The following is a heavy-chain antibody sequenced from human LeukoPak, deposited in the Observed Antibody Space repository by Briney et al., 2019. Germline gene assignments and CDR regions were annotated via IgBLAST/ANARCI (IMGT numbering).Heavy chain of an antibody. J-gene: IGHJ4*02. Sequence: GGSLRLSCAASGFTFISYWMHWVRQAPGKGLVWVARINNDGSSTTYADSVKGRFTISRDNAKNTVYLHMDSLRAEDTAVYYCARESGRSYYLNYWGQGNLVTVSS. CDR2: INNDGSST. CDR3: ARESGRSYYLNY. V-gene: IGHV3-74*03. D-gene: IGHD1-26*01. CDR1: GFTFISYW.